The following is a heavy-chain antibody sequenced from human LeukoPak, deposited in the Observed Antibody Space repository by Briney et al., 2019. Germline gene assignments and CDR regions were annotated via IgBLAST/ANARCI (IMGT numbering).Heavy chain of an antibody. CDR1: GFTFSDYY. CDR3: ARDKAEYCGGDCYPYYYYYMDV. D-gene: IGHD2-21*02. J-gene: IGHJ6*03. CDR2: ISSSGSTI. Sequence: GSLRLSCAASGFTFSDYYMSWIRQAPGKGLEWVSYISSSGSTIYYADSVKGRFTISRVNAKNSLYLQMNSLRAEDTAVYYCARDKAEYCGGDCYPYYYYYMDVWGKGTTVTVSS. V-gene: IGHV3-11*04.